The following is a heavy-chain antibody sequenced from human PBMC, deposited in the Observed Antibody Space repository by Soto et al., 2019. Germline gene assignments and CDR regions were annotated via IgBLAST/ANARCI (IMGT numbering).Heavy chain of an antibody. D-gene: IGHD4-4*01. V-gene: IGHV1-18*04. CDR3: ATTVTAYYYYGMDV. J-gene: IGHJ6*02. CDR2: ISAYNGNT. CDR1: GYTFTSYG. Sequence: ASVKVSCKASGYTFTSYGISWVRQAPGQGLEWMGWISAYNGNTNYAQKLQGRVTMTTDTSTSTAYMELRSLRSDDTAVYYCATTVTAYYYYGMDVWGQGATVTVSS.